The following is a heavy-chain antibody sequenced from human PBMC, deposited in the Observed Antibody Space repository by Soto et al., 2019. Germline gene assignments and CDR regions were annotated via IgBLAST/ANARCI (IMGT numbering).Heavy chain of an antibody. CDR1: GFILSNYG. CDR2: IWSDGINK. D-gene: IGHD6-19*01. Sequence: QMQLVESGGGVVQPGRSLRLSCAASGFILSNYGMHWVRQAPGKGLEWVAVIWSDGINKYYIESVKGRFTISRDGSKNTLDLQMNTLRAEDTAVYYCARGRQRWPQGYLDYWGQGTLVTVSS. V-gene: IGHV3-33*01. CDR3: ARGRQRWPQGYLDY. J-gene: IGHJ4*02.